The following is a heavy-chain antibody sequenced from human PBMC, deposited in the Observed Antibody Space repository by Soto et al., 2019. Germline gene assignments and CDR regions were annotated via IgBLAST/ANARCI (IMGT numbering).Heavy chain of an antibody. Sequence: SETLSLTCTVSGGSISSGGYYWSWIRQHPGKGLEWIGYIYYSGSTYYNPSLKSRVTISVDTSKNQFSLKLSSVTAADTAVYYRARDTYRGSGSYYNDYYYYGMDVWGQGTTVTVSS. CDR3: ARDTYRGSGSYYNDYYYYGMDV. D-gene: IGHD3-10*01. CDR2: IYYSGST. CDR1: GGSISSGGYY. J-gene: IGHJ6*02. V-gene: IGHV4-31*03.